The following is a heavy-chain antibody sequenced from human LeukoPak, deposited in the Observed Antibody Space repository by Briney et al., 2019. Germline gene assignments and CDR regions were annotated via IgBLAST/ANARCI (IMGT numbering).Heavy chain of an antibody. J-gene: IGHJ4*02. CDR1: GFTFSSYS. D-gene: IGHD3-10*01. CDR3: ARDTSHGSGNNY. Sequence: GGSLRLSCAASGFTFSSYSMNWVRQAPGKGLEWVSSISSSSSYIYYADSVKGRFTISRDNAENSLYLQMNSLRAEDTAVYYCARDTSHGSGNNYWGQGALVTVSS. V-gene: IGHV3-21*01. CDR2: ISSSSSYI.